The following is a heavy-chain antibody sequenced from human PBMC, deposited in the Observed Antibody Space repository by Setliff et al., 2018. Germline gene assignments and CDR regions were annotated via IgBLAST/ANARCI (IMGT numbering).Heavy chain of an antibody. D-gene: IGHD2-2*01. J-gene: IGHJ4*02. Sequence: WASVKVSCKASGYTFSHSGITWVRQAPGQGLEWMGWVSAYTGNTNYAPKLQGRVTMTTDASTSTAYMELRGLTSDDTAVYYCSRLVRYCTTTSCQGASGAEFWGQGTLVTVSS. CDR3: SRLVRYCTTTSCQGASGAEF. V-gene: IGHV1-18*01. CDR2: VSAYTGNT. CDR1: GYTFSHSG.